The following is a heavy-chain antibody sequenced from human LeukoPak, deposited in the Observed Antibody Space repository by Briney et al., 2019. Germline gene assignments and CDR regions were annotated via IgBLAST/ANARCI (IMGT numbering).Heavy chain of an antibody. CDR2: IKQDGSEK. D-gene: IGHD3-3*01. V-gene: IGHV3-7*01. Sequence: GGSLRLSCAASGFTFSSYWMSWVRQAPGKGLEWVANIKQDGSEKYYVDSVKGRFTISRDNAKNSLYLQMNSLRAEDTAVYYCARGVVYPTWSGPHWSDYWGQGTLVTVSS. J-gene: IGHJ4*02. CDR1: GFTFSSYW. CDR3: ARGVVYPTWSGPHWSDY.